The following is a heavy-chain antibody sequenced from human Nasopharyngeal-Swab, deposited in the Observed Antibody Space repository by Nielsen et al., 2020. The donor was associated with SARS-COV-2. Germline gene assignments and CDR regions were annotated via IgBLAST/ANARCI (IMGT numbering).Heavy chain of an antibody. CDR2: IKSKTDGGTT. CDR1: GFTFSNAW. J-gene: IGHJ6*02. D-gene: IGHD2-15*01. CDR3: TTGPFSWYYGMDV. Sequence: GGSLRLSCAASGFTFSNAWMSWVRQAPGKGLEWVGRIKSKTDGGTTDYAAPVKGRFTISRDDSKNTLYLQMNSLKTEGTAVYYCTTGPFSWYYGMDVWGQGTTVTVSS. V-gene: IGHV3-15*01.